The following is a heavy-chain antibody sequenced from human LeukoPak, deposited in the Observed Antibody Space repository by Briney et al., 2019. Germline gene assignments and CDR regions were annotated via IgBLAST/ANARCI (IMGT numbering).Heavy chain of an antibody. D-gene: IGHD6-6*01. CDR1: GGSISSGSYY. J-gene: IGHJ4*02. V-gene: IGHV4-61*02. CDR2: IYTSGST. Sequence: PSQTLSLTCTVSGGSISSGSYYWSWIRQPAGKGLEWIGRIYTSGSTNYNPSLKSRVTISVDTSKNQFSLKLGSVTAADTAVYFCARGPGGSSSSDFDYWGQGTLVTVSS. CDR3: ARGPGGSSSSDFDY.